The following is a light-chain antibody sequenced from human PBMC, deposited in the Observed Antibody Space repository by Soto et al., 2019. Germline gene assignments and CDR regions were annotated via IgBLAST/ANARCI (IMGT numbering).Light chain of an antibody. CDR1: QSVDSTY. CDR3: QQYDTSPPMYT. CDR2: ATS. J-gene: IGKJ2*01. Sequence: EIVLTQSPGTLSLSPGERATRSCRASQSVDSTYLAWYQQKPDQSPRLLIYATSTRAAGIPDRFSGSGSGTDFTLTISRLEPDDVAVYYCQQYDTSPPMYTFGQGTKVEIK. V-gene: IGKV3-20*01.